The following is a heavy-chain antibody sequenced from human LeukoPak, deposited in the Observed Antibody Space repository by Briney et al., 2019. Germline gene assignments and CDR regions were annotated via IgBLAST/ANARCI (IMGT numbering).Heavy chain of an antibody. D-gene: IGHD3-22*01. J-gene: IGHJ6*03. CDR1: GFTFSSYA. CDR3: AKVNYDSSGYYPYYYYYMDV. V-gene: IGHV3-23*01. Sequence: GGSLRLSCAASGFTFSSYAMSWVRQAPGKGLERVSAISGSGGSTYYADSVKGRFTISRDNSKNTLYLQMNSLRAEDTAVYYCAKVNYDSSGYYPYYYYYMDVWGKGTTVTVSS. CDR2: ISGSGGST.